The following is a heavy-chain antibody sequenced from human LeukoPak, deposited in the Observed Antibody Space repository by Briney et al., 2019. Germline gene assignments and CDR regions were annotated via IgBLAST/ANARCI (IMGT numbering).Heavy chain of an antibody. D-gene: IGHD1-26*01. J-gene: IGHJ3*02. Sequence: SQTLSLTCTVSGGSFSSGDYYWSWIRQPPGKGLEWIVEIYHSGSTNYNPSLKSRVTISVDKPKNQFSLKLSSVTAADTAVYYCARGASRVADAFDIWGQGTMVTVSS. V-gene: IGHV4-30-4*01. CDR2: IYHSGST. CDR3: ARGASRVADAFDI. CDR1: GGSFSSGDYY.